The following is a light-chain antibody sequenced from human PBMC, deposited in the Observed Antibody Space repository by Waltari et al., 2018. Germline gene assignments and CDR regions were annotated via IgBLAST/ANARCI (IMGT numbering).Light chain of an antibody. CDR1: QSVSSN. Sequence: EIVMTQSPATLSVSPGERATLSCRASQSVSSNLAWYQQKPGQAPRLLIYGASTRATGIPARFSCSGSGTEFTLTISSLQSEDFAVYYCQQYNNWPSYTFGQGTKLEIK. CDR3: QQYNNWPSYT. CDR2: GAS. V-gene: IGKV3-15*01. J-gene: IGKJ2*01.